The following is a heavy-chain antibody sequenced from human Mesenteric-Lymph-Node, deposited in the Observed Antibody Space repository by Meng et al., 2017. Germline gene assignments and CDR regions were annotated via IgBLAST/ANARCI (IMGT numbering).Heavy chain of an antibody. CDR1: GFTFSSYE. CDR2: ISSSGSTI. D-gene: IGHD3/OR15-3a*01. CDR3: ARDLSMNDDLGAFDI. J-gene: IGHJ3*02. Sequence: GESLKISCAASGFTFSSYEMNWVRQAPGKGLEWVSYISSSGSTIYYADSVKGRFTISRDNAKNSLYLQMNSLRAEDTAVYYCARDLSMNDDLGAFDIWGQGTMVTVSS. V-gene: IGHV3-48*03.